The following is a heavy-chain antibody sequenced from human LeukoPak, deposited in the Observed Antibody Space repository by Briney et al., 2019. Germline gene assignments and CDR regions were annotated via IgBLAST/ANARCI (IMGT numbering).Heavy chain of an antibody. J-gene: IGHJ6*03. V-gene: IGHV4-39*01. Sequence: SETLSLTCTVSGGSISSSSYYWGWIRQPPGKGLEWIGSIYYSGSTYYNPSLKSRVTISVDTSKNQFSLKLSSVTAADTAVYYCARLSAWRLERRRRDGYYYYMDVWGKGTTVTVSS. D-gene: IGHD1-1*01. CDR1: GGSISSSSYY. CDR2: IYYSGST. CDR3: ARLSAWRLERRRRDGYYYYMDV.